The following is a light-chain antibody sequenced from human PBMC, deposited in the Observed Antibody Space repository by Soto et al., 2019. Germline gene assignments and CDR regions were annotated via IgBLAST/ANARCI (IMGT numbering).Light chain of an antibody. J-gene: IGKJ2*01. CDR2: KAS. CDR3: HQYNSYPYT. V-gene: IGKV1-5*03. CDR1: QSISSW. Sequence: DIQMTQSPSHLSASVGDRVTITCLASQSISSWLAWYQQKPGKAPKLLIYKASSVDSGVPSRFSGSGSGTEFTITISSLQPDDFATDYCHQYNSYPYTFGQGTKLEIK.